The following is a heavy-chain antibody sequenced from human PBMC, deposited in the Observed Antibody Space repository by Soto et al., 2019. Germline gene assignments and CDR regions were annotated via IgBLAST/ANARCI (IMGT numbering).Heavy chain of an antibody. CDR1: GFTFTSSA. Sequence: QMQLVQSGPEVKKPGTSVKVSCKASGFTFTSSAVQWVRQARGQRLEWIGWIVGGSGNTNYAQKFQERVTITRDMSTSTVYMDLSSLRSEDTAVYYCAADRTHECGDYYGMDVWGQGTTVTVSS. CDR3: AADRTHECGDYYGMDV. D-gene: IGHD4-17*01. CDR2: IVGGSGNT. V-gene: IGHV1-58*01. J-gene: IGHJ6*02.